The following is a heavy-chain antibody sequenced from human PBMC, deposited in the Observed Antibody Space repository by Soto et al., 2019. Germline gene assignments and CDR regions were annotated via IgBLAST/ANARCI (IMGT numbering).Heavy chain of an antibody. J-gene: IGHJ4*02. CDR3: AKPSYITGWQITETPFDY. CDR2: ASYDGINK. V-gene: IGHV3-30*18. Sequence: GGSLRLSCATSGFAFRSYGIHWVRQAPGKGLEWVAFASYDGINKNYADSVKGRFTISRDSSKSTVYLQMNNLRVEDTAVYYCAKPSYITGWQITETPFDYWGQGTLVTVSS. CDR1: GFAFRSYG. D-gene: IGHD1-20*01.